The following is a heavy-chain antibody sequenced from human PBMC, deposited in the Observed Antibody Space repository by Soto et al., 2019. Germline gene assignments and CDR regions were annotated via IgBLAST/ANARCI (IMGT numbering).Heavy chain of an antibody. J-gene: IGHJ5*02. CDR3: AGMPYTSGLRFDP. CDR1: GDSYSISTYS. V-gene: IGHV4-30-2*01. Sequence: SETLSLTCNMSGDSYSISTYSWSWIRHPPGKALQWIGFIYQSGVTSYNPSLASRVSISLDRSNNQCSLKLKSVTAADTAVYFCAGMPYTSGLRFDPWGPGTLVTVSS. D-gene: IGHD6-19*01. CDR2: IYQSGVT.